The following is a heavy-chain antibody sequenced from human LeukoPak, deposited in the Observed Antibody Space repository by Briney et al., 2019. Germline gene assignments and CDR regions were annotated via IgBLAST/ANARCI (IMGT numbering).Heavy chain of an antibody. CDR3: ARAGPGVGPTVFDF. J-gene: IGHJ4*02. V-gene: IGHV4-59*01. D-gene: IGHD1-26*01. Sequence: KPSETLSLTCIVSGGSISSDFWSWVRQPPGKGLEWIGYIYSSGSTKYNPSLESRVTISVDTSKNQFSLKLTSVTAADTAVYFCARAGPGVGPTVFDFWGQGTLVSVSS. CDR2: IYSSGST. CDR1: GGSISSDF.